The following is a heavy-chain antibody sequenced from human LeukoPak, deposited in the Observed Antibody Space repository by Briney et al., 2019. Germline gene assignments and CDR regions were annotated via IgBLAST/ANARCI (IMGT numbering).Heavy chain of an antibody. Sequence: GESLKISCKASGYSFTSYWIGWVRQMPGKGLEWMGSIFPGDSDTRYSPSFQGQVTISADKSSSTAYLQWSSLKASDTAMYYCARSYDGRGRYFDYWGQGVLVTVSS. CDR2: IFPGDSDT. V-gene: IGHV5-51*01. CDR3: ARSYDGRGRYFDY. CDR1: GYSFTSYW. J-gene: IGHJ4*02. D-gene: IGHD3-22*01.